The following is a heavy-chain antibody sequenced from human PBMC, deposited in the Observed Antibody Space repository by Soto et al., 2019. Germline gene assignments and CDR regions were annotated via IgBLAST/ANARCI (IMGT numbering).Heavy chain of an antibody. CDR3: ARDAIRGSAAMKTY. J-gene: IGHJ4*02. CDR2: VYSTGST. CDR1: GGSMSSYY. V-gene: IGHV4-4*08. Sequence: SETLSLTCTVSGGSMSSYYWTWLRQSPGRGLEWIGYVYSTGSTYYNPSLKSRISMSVDTSKNQFSLILSSVSAADTAVYYCARDAIRGSAAMKTYWGLGTLVTVSS.